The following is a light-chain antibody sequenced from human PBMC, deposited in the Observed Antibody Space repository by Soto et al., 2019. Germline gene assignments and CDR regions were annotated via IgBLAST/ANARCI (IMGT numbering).Light chain of an antibody. J-gene: IGKJ5*01. V-gene: IGKV1-33*01. CDR2: DAS. CDR3: QQYDNVPIT. Sequence: DIQMTQSPSSLSASVGDRVTITCQASQHIWNYLNWYQQKPGKAPKLLIYDASSLQTGVPSRFSGSGSGTDFTFTINNLQPEDIATYYFQQYDNVPITFGQGTRREIK. CDR1: QHIWNY.